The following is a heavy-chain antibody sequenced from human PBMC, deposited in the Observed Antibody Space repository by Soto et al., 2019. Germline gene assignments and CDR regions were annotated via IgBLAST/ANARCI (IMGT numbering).Heavy chain of an antibody. Sequence: EVQLLESGGGLVQPGGSLRLSCAASGFTFSSYAMSWVRQAPGKGLEWVSAISGSGGSTYYAASVKGRCTISRDNSKNTLYLQMNSLRAEDTAVYYCAKEGGGDYWYFDLWGRGTLVTVSA. CDR3: AKEGGGDYWYFDL. J-gene: IGHJ2*01. CDR2: ISGSGGST. V-gene: IGHV3-23*01. D-gene: IGHD4-17*01. CDR1: GFTFSSYA.